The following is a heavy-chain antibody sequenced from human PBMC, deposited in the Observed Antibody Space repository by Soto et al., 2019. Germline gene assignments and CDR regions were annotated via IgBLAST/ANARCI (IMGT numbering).Heavy chain of an antibody. J-gene: IGHJ4*02. D-gene: IGHD1-26*01. CDR3: ARMVGATLVDF. Sequence: QVQLQESGPGLVRPSGTLSLTCAVSGASIGSTTSGNWWSWVRQPPGKGLEWIGEIYHSGSTNYNPSLKGRVTMSVDKSKNHFSLKLSSVTAADTAVYYCARMVGATLVDFWGQGTLVTVSS. V-gene: IGHV4-4*02. CDR1: GASIGSTTSGNW. CDR2: IYHSGST.